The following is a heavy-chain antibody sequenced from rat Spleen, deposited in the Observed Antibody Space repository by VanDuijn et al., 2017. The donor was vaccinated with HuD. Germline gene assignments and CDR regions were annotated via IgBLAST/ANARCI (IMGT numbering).Heavy chain of an antibody. V-gene: IGHV3-3*01. CDR1: GYSITSGYR. D-gene: IGHD5-1*01. CDR3: ARGSCYFDF. J-gene: IGHJ1*01. CDR2: IDSAGST. Sequence: EVQLQESGPGLVKPSQSLSLTCSVTGYSITSGYRWNWIRKFPGNRLEWMGFIDSAGSTNCNPSLKSRISITGDTSKNQFFLQVNSIATEDTATYDCARGSCYFDFWGPGTMVTVSS.